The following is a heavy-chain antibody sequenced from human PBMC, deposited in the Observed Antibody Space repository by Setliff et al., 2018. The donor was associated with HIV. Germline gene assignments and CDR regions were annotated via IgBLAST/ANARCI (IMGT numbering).Heavy chain of an antibody. CDR3: ARRTFGSGRFDP. CDR2: IHSTLST. V-gene: IGHV4-61*09. Sequence: TLSLTCTVSGDSMTSGSFYWSWVRQPAGKGLEWIGQIHSTLSTNYNPSLKSRLSISADTSKNQFSLNLRFVTAADTALYYCARRTFGSGRFDPWGQGTPVTVSS. CDR1: GDSMTSGSFY. D-gene: IGHD6-19*01. J-gene: IGHJ5*02.